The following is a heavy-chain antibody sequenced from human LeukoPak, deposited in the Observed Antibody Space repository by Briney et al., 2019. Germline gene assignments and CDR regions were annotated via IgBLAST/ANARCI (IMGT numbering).Heavy chain of an antibody. CDR1: GYTLTELS. CDR3: ATPGVVVAATPRDDAFDI. J-gene: IGHJ3*02. Sequence: ASVKVSCKVSGYTLTELSMHWVRQAPGKGLEWMGGFDPEDGETIYAQKFQGRVTMTEDTSTDTAYMELSSLRSEDTAVYYCATPGVVVAATPRDDAFDIWGQGTVVTVSS. V-gene: IGHV1-24*01. CDR2: FDPEDGET. D-gene: IGHD2-15*01.